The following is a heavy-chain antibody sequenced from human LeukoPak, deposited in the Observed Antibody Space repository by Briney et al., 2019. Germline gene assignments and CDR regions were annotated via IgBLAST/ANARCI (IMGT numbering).Heavy chain of an antibody. J-gene: IGHJ4*02. Sequence: GGSLRLSCAASGFTVSSNYMSWVRQAPGKGLEWVSVIYSGGSTYYADSVKGRFTISRDNSKNTLYLQMNSLRAEDTAVYYCARVDYYGSGMRDYWGQGTLVTVSS. CDR1: GFTVSSNY. CDR3: ARVDYYGSGMRDY. V-gene: IGHV3-53*01. D-gene: IGHD3-10*01. CDR2: IYSGGST.